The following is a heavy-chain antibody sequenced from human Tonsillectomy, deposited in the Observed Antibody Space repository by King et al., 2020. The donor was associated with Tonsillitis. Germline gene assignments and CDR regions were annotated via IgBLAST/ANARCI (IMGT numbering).Heavy chain of an antibody. Sequence: ITLKESGPTLVKPTQTLTLTCTFSGFSLSTSGVGVGWIRQPPGKALEWLALIYWNDDKRYSPSLKSRLTITKDTSKNQVVLTMTNMDPVDTATYYCAHTPQTYYYDNIEYNWFDPWGQGTLVTVSS. V-gene: IGHV2-5*01. CDR3: AHTPQTYYYDNIEYNWFDP. CDR1: GFSLSTSGVG. D-gene: IGHD3-22*01. J-gene: IGHJ5*02. CDR2: IYWNDDK.